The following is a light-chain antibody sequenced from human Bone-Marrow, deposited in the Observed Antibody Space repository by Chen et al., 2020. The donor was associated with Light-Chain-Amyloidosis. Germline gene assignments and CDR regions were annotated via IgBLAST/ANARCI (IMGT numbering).Light chain of an antibody. CDR2: KDG. V-gene: IGLV3-25*03. J-gene: IGLJ3*02. Sequence: SYELTQSPSVSVSPGQTARITCSGDALPKQFAYWYQQKSGQAPVLVKYKDGERPSGIPERFSGSSSGTTVTLTISGVQAEDEADYYCQSADSIGTYKVFGGGTKLTVL. CDR3: QSADSIGTYKV. CDR1: ALPKQF.